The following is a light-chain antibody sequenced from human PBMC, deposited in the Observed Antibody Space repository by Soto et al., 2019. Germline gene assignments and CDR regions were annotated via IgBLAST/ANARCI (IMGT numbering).Light chain of an antibody. CDR2: KAS. J-gene: IGKJ1*01. V-gene: IGKV1-5*03. CDR3: QQYDNYPWT. Sequence: DLQMTQSPSTLSASVGDRVSITCRASQSISAWLAWYQQRPGKAPKLLLYKASSLQSGVSSRFSGSGSGTEFTLTISSLQPDDSATYYCQQYDNYPWTFGQGTKLEIK. CDR1: QSISAW.